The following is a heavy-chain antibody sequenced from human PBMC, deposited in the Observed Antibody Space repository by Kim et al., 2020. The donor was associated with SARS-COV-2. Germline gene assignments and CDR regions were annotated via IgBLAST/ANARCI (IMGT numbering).Heavy chain of an antibody. CDR3: ASPSPVRGVIFKYYYYGIDV. Sequence: GGSLRLSCAASGFTFSSYSMNWVRQAPGKGLEWVSSISSSSSYIYYADSVKGRFTISRDNAKNSLYLQMNSLRAEDTAVYYCASPSPVRGVIFKYYYYGIDVWGQGTTVTVSS. CDR1: GFTFSSYS. J-gene: IGHJ6*02. CDR2: ISSSSSYI. D-gene: IGHD3-10*01. V-gene: IGHV3-21*01.